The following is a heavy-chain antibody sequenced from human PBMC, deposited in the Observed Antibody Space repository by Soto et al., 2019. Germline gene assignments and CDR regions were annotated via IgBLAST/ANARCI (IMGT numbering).Heavy chain of an antibody. J-gene: IGHJ6*02. V-gene: IGHV4-31*03. CDR3: ARLLLWFGELLCHADGMDV. CDR1: GGSISSGGYY. CDR2: IYYSGST. D-gene: IGHD3-10*01. Sequence: PSETLSLTCTVSGGSISSGGYYWSWIRQHPGKGLEWIGYIYYSGSTYYNPSLKSRVTISVDTSKNQFSLKLSSVTAADTAVYYCARLLLWFGELLCHADGMDVWGQGTTVTVSS.